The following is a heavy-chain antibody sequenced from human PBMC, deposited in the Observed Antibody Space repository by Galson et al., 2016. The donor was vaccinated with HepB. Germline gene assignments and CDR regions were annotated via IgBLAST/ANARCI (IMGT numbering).Heavy chain of an antibody. Sequence: SETLSLTCTVDGGSVVGYYWTWIRQSPGKRLEWIGEIDAGGSNTYNPSVKGRVTISLDRSTTSISLKLTPVTAADTGLYFCARGRAGFQVPLAPRGLGTLVTVTS. V-gene: IGHV4-34*01. CDR3: ARGRAGFQVPLAP. CDR2: IDAGGSN. J-gene: IGHJ5*02. CDR1: GGSVVGYY.